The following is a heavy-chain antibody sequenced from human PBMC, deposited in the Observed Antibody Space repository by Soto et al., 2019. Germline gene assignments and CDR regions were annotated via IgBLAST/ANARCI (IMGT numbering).Heavy chain of an antibody. J-gene: IGHJ4*02. CDR1: GVICSNFV. V-gene: IGHV1-69*13. CDR3: ASPAYDSSAYFPTAH. D-gene: IGHD3-22*01. Sequence: GASVKVTCKASGVICSNFVMTWVGQAPGHGLEGMGQIIPVFGTPNYAQMFQGRVTITADESTSTAYMELSSLRSDDTAVYYCASPAYDSSAYFPTAHCGQGTLVTVSS. CDR2: IIPVFGTP.